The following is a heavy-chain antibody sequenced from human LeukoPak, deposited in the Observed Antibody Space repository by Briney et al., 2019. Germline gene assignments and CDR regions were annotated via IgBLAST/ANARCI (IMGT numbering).Heavy chain of an antibody. D-gene: IGHD6-25*01. J-gene: IGHJ4*02. CDR2: ISYDGSNK. V-gene: IGHV3-30-3*01. CDR3: ARDRLLDY. CDR1: GFTFSTYA. Sequence: GGSLRLSCAASGFTFSTYAMHWVRQAPGKGLEWVAVISYDGSNKYYADSVKGRFTISRDNSKNTLYVQMNSLRAEDTAVYYCARDRLLDYWGQGTLVTVSS.